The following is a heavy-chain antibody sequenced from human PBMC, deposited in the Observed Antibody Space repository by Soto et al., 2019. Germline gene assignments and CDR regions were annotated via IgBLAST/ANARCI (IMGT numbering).Heavy chain of an antibody. Sequence: ASVKVSCKASGGNFSSSAISWVRQAPGQGLEWLGGVIPIFGTANYAQKFQGRVTITADESTSTAYMELSSLRSEDTGVYYCARSSVTIFGVVIEGDYYYYGMDVWGQGTTVTVSS. CDR2: VIPIFGTA. CDR3: ARSSVTIFGVVIEGDYYYYGMDV. D-gene: IGHD3-3*01. V-gene: IGHV1-69*13. J-gene: IGHJ6*02. CDR1: GGNFSSSA.